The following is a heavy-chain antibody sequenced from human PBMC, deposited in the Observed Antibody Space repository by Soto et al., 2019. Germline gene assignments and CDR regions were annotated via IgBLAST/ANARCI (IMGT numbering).Heavy chain of an antibody. Sequence: GGSLRLSCAASGFSISNYVMNWARQAPGKGLEWVSSVSGSGVGIYADSVKGRFSISRDNSKNTLDLQMNSLRAEDTAVYYCTKGWLDYWGQGTLVTVSS. CDR1: GFSISNYV. CDR3: TKGWLDY. V-gene: IGHV3-23*01. J-gene: IGHJ4*02. D-gene: IGHD6-19*01. CDR2: VSGSGVGI.